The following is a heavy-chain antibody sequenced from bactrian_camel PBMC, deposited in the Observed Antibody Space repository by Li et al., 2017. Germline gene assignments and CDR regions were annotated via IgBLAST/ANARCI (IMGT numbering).Heavy chain of an antibody. V-gene: IGHV3S53*01. CDR3: AAGADAGVGSDCPRAWPFGH. Sequence: HVQLVESGGGSVQAEETLRLSCTTYGFTFDETDMGWYRQNPGNECELVSSISDDGTTTYVDSVKGRFTISRDNAKNTMYLQMNNLKPEDTGVYYCAAGADAGVGSDCPRAWPFGHWGQGTQVTVS. CDR2: ISDDGTT. J-gene: IGHJ6*01. CDR1: GFTFDETD. D-gene: IGHD5*01.